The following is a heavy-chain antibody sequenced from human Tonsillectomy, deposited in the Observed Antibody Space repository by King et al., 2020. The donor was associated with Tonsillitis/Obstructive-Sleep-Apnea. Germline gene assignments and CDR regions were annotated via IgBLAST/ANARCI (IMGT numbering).Heavy chain of an antibody. CDR3: ARDLEGSYYYGMDV. D-gene: IGHD1-1*01. Sequence: VQLQESGPGLVKPSETLSLTCTVSGGSISSYYWSWIRQPPGKGLEWIGCLYYSGSTKYNPSLKSRVTISVDTSKNQFSLKLSSVTAADTAVYYCARDLEGSYYYGMDVWGPGTTVTVSS. CDR2: LYYSGST. J-gene: IGHJ6*02. V-gene: IGHV4-59*01. CDR1: GGSISSYY.